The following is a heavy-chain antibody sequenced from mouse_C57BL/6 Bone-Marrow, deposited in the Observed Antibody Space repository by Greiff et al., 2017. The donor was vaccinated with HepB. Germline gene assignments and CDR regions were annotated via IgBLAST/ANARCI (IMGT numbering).Heavy chain of an antibody. CDR3: AAKSLITTVPFAY. J-gene: IGHJ3*01. V-gene: IGHV3-6*01. Sequence: EVQLQESGPGLVKPSQSLSLTCSVTGYSITSGYYWNWIRQFPGNKLEWMGYISYDGSNNYNPSLKNRISITRDTSKNQFFLKLNSVTTEDTATYYCAAKSLITTVPFAYWGQGTLVTVSA. CDR1: GYSITSGYY. D-gene: IGHD1-1*01. CDR2: ISYDGSN.